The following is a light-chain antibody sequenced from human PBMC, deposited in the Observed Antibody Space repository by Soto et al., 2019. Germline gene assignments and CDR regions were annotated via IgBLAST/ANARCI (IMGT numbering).Light chain of an antibody. Sequence: QSALTRPASVSGSPGQSITISCTRTSSDVGSFNFVSWYQQHPGKAPKVMIYEVSKRPSGVSDRFSGSKSGNTASLTISGLLAEDEADYYCCSDAGTSTYVFGTGTKVTVL. J-gene: IGLJ1*01. V-gene: IGLV2-23*02. CDR3: CSDAGTSTYV. CDR2: EVS. CDR1: SSDVGSFNF.